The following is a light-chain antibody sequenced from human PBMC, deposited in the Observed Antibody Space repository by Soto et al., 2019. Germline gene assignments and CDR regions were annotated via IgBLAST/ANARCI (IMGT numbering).Light chain of an antibody. CDR3: SSYTSSSIL. Sequence: QPVLTQPASVSGSPGQSITISCTGTSSDVGGYNYVSWYQQHPGKAPKLMIYEVSNRPSGVSNRFSGSKSGNTASLTISGLHAEDEADYYCSSYTSSSILFGGGTKLTVL. CDR2: EVS. J-gene: IGLJ2*01. CDR1: SSDVGGYNY. V-gene: IGLV2-14*01.